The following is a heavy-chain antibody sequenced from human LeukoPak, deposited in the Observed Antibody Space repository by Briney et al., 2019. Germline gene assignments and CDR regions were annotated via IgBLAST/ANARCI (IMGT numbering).Heavy chain of an antibody. CDR1: GGSFSGYY. V-gene: IGHV4-34*01. CDR2: INHSGST. D-gene: IGHD6-19*01. Sequence: PSETLSLTCAVYGGSFSGYYWSWIRQPPGNGLEWIGEINHSGSTNYNPSLKSRVTISVDTSKNQFSLKLSSVTPADPAVNYCSRRIAVAGTYYYYYGTDVWGQGTTVTVSS. CDR3: SRRIAVAGTYYYYYGTDV. J-gene: IGHJ6*02.